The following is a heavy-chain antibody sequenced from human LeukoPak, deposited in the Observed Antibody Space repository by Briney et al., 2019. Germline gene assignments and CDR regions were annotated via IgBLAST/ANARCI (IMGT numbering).Heavy chain of an antibody. V-gene: IGHV3-64*01. CDR3: ARTVGVTRTDF. J-gene: IGHJ4*02. CDR2: ISTNGGST. CDR1: GFTFSSYA. D-gene: IGHD1-26*01. Sequence: PGGSLRLSCAASGFTFSSYAMHWVRQAPGKGLEYVSAISTNGGSTFYANSVKGRFTISRDNAKNSLYLQMNSLRAEDTAVYYCARTVGVTRTDFWGQGTLVTVSS.